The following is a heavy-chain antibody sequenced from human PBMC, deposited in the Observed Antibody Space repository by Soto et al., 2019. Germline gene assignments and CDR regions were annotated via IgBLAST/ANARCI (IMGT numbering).Heavy chain of an antibody. J-gene: IGHJ4*02. Sequence: ASVKVSCKASGYTFTSYGIHWVRQAPGQRLEWMGWINAANGDTKYSPKFQGRVTMTRDTSISTAYMELSRLRSDDTAVYYCARDLAPYYDFWSGYSFDYWGQGTLVTVSS. CDR3: ARDLAPYYDFWSGYSFDY. V-gene: IGHV1-3*01. CDR2: INAANGDT. D-gene: IGHD3-3*01. CDR1: GYTFTSYG.